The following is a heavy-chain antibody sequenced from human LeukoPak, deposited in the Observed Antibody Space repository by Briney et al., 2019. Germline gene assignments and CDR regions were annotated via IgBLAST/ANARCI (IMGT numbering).Heavy chain of an antibody. Sequence: GGSLRLSCAASGFTFSSYAMSWVRQAPGKGLEWVSAISGSGGSTYYADSVKGRFTIDRDNSKNTVYLQMNSLRAEDTAVYYCAELGITMIGGVWGKGTTVTISS. CDR3: AELGITMIGGV. J-gene: IGHJ6*04. V-gene: IGHV3-23*01. CDR2: ISGSGGST. CDR1: GFTFSSYA. D-gene: IGHD3-10*02.